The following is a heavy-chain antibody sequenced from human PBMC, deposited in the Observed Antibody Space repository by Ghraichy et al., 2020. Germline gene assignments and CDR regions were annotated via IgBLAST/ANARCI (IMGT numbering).Heavy chain of an antibody. J-gene: IGHJ3*02. Sequence: SETLSLTCTVSGGSISSGGYYWSWIRQHPGKGLEWIGYIYYSGSTYYNPSLKSRVTISVDTSKNQFSLKLSSVTAADTAVYYCARDEWPGSPDIWGQGTMVTVSS. CDR1: GGSISSGGYY. CDR3: ARDEWPGSPDI. CDR2: IYYSGST. D-gene: IGHD2-15*01. V-gene: IGHV4-31*03.